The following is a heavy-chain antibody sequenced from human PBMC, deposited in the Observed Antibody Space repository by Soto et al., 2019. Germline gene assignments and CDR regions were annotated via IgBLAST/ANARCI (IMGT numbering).Heavy chain of an antibody. CDR1: GGSVTTGSCY. CDR3: ANYPTTVISDC. V-gene: IGHV4-61*01. J-gene: IGHJ4*02. D-gene: IGHD4-17*01. CDR2: IYYSGST. Sequence: SETLSLTCPVSGGSVTTGSCYWSWIRQPPGKGLEWIGYIYYSGSTNYNPSLKSRVTISVDTSKNQFSLKLRSVTAADTAVYYCANYPTTVISDCWGQGTLVTVSS.